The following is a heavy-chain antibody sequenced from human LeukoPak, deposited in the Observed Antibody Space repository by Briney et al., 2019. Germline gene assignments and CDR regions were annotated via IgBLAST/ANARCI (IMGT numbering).Heavy chain of an antibody. V-gene: IGHV1-18*01. D-gene: IGHD2-2*01. CDR3: ARHRWYQPARY. CDR2: ISAYNGNT. Sequence: ASVKVSCKASGYTFTSYGISWVRQAPGQGLEWMGWISAYNGNTNYAQQLQGRVTITTDTSTSTAYMELRSLRSDDTAVYYCARHRWYQPARYWGQGTLVTVSS. CDR1: GYTFTSYG. J-gene: IGHJ4*02.